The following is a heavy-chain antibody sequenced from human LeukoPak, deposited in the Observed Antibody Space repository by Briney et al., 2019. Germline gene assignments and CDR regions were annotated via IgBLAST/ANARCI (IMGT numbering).Heavy chain of an antibody. CDR2: IYSGGST. V-gene: IGHV3-66*01. Sequence: GGSLRLSCAASGFAVSSNYMSWVRQAPGKGLEWVSVIYSGGSTYYADSVKGRFTISRDNSKNTLYLQMNSLRAEDTAVYYCAKYSHDSSGSYDYWGQGTLVTVSS. J-gene: IGHJ4*02. CDR1: GFAVSSNY. CDR3: AKYSHDSSGSYDY. D-gene: IGHD3-22*01.